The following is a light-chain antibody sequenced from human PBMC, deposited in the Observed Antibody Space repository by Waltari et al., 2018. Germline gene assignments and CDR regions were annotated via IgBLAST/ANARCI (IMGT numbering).Light chain of an antibody. Sequence: QSALTQPPSASGSPGQSVTISCTGSSSDVGGHNYVSWYQQHPDEAPKLLIYEVTKRPSGVPDGFSGSKSGNTASLTVSGLQAEDEAGYYCSSYGGSNNVLFGGGTKLTV. J-gene: IGLJ2*01. CDR1: SSDVGGHNY. CDR2: EVT. CDR3: SSYGGSNNVL. V-gene: IGLV2-8*01.